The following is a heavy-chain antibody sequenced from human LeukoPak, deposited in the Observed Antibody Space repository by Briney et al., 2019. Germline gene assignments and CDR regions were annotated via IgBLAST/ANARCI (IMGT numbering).Heavy chain of an antibody. CDR2: IYYSGST. J-gene: IGHJ4*02. D-gene: IGHD3-10*01. V-gene: IGHV4-59*01. CDR3: ARSELLWFGGVNSGFDY. Sequence: SETLSLTCTVSGGSFSSYYWSWIRQPPGKGLEWIGYIYYSGSTNYNPSLESLVTISLDTSKNQFSLKLSSVTAADTAVYYCARSELLWFGGVNSGFDYWGQGTLVTVSS. CDR1: GGSFSSYY.